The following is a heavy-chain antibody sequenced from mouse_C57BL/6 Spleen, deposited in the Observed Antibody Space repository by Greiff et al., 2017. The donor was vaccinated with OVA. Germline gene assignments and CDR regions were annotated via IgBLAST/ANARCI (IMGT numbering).Heavy chain of an antibody. CDR1: GFSLTSYA. J-gene: IGHJ4*01. CDR3: ARKSFTVVAPYAMDY. D-gene: IGHD1-1*01. Sequence: VQVVESGPGLVAPSQSLSITCTVSGFSLTSYAISWVRQPPGKGLEWLGVIWTGGGTNYNSALKSRLSISKDNSKSQVFLKMNSLQTDDTARYYCARKSFTVVAPYAMDYWGQGTSVTVSS. CDR2: IWTGGGT. V-gene: IGHV2-9-1*01.